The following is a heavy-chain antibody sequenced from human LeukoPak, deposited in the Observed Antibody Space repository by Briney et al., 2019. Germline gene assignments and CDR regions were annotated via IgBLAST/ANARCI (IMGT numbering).Heavy chain of an antibody. CDR3: AREMAVTDLPNWFDP. CDR1: GSTFSHYW. J-gene: IGHJ5*02. Sequence: SGGSLRLSCAASGSTFSHYWMHWVRQAPGKGLVWVSRINPDGSRTDYADSVAGRFTISRDNSKNTLYLQMNSLRAEDTAVYYCAREMAVTDLPNWFDPWGQGTLVTVSS. D-gene: IGHD5-24*01. CDR2: INPDGSRT. V-gene: IGHV3-74*01.